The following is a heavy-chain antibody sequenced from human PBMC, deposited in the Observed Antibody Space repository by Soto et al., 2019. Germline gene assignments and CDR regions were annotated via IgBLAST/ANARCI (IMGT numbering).Heavy chain of an antibody. CDR2: IYNSGIT. J-gene: IGHJ4*02. Sequence: PSETLSLTCTVSGGSISSGDYSWSWVRQSPGKGLEWIGHIYNSGITYYNPSLKSRVVISIDTSRNQFSLRLNSLTAADRAVYYCARDGSGYDFWSGPYFFEYWGPGTLVTVSS. CDR1: GGSISSGDYS. CDR3: ARDGSGYDFWSGPYFFEY. V-gene: IGHV4-30-4*01. D-gene: IGHD3-3*01.